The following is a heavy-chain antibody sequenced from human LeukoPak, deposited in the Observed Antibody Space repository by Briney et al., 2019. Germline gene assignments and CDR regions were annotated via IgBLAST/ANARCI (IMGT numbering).Heavy chain of an antibody. CDR3: AREGGSGWYGGFDY. D-gene: IGHD6-19*01. J-gene: IGHJ4*02. V-gene: IGHV1-69*04. Sequence: GASVKVSCKASGGTFSSYAISWVRQAPGQGLEWMGRIIPILGIANYAQKFQGRVTITADKSTSTAYMELSSLRSEDTAVYYCAREGGSGWYGGFDYWGQGTLVTVSS. CDR1: GGTFSSYA. CDR2: IIPILGIA.